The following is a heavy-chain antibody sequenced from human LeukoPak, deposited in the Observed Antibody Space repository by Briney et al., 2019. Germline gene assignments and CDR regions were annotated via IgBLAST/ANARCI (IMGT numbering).Heavy chain of an antibody. Sequence: PSETLSLTCTVSGDSISTSNFHWGWIRQPPGKGLEWIGSLDYSATIYYNPSLNSRVTLSLDTSRNQFSLSLISATDADTAVYYCARSRRHSRTDFEYWGQGTLVTVSS. V-gene: IGHV4-39*07. D-gene: IGHD3/OR15-3a*01. CDR2: LDYSATI. J-gene: IGHJ4*02. CDR1: GDSISTSNFH. CDR3: ARSRRHSRTDFEY.